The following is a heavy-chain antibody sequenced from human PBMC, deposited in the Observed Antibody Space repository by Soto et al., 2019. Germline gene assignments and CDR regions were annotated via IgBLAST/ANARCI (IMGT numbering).Heavy chain of an antibody. V-gene: IGHV1-46*01. CDR2: IHPTGGST. Sequence: ASVKVSCKASGYTFSDHYLHWVRQAPGQGLEWMGIIHPTGGSTSYAQKFQDRVTMTTDTSTSTVYMELRSLRSDDTAMFYCARGSALDTWGQGXLVTVSS. CDR1: GYTFSDHY. CDR3: ARGSALDT. J-gene: IGHJ5*02.